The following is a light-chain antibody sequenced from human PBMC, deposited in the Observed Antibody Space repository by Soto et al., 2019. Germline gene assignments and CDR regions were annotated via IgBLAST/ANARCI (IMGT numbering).Light chain of an antibody. CDR3: QQYGGSPRIT. CDR2: SAS. CDR1: QSVSGN. V-gene: IGKV3-20*01. J-gene: IGKJ5*01. Sequence: EIVMTQSPATLSVSPGERATLSCRASQSVSGNLAWYQQKPGQAPRLLIYSASTRATGIPDRFSGSGSGTDFTLIINRLEPEDVAIYYCQQYGGSPRITFGQGTRLEIK.